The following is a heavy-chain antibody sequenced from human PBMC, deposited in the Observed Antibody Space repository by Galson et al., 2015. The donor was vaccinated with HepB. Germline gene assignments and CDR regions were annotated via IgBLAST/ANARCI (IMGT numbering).Heavy chain of an antibody. CDR3: ARVPYDYVWGSYCGMDV. Sequence: SLRLSCAASGFTFSSYAMHWVRQAPGKGLEWVAVISYDGSNKYYADSVKGRFTISRDNSKNTLYLQMNSLRAEDTAVYYCARVPYDYVWGSYCGMDVWGQGTTVTVSS. V-gene: IGHV3-30*04. D-gene: IGHD3-16*01. CDR2: ISYDGSNK. J-gene: IGHJ6*02. CDR1: GFTFSSYA.